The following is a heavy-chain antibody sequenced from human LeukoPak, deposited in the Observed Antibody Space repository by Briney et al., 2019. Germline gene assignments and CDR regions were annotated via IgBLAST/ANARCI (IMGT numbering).Heavy chain of an antibody. CDR3: AKAGGDCTSSSCYSDWFNP. CDR2: IWFDGSKT. Sequence: GGSLRLSCAASGLSLSSSGMHWVRQAPGKGLEWVAVIWFDGSKTYYADSVKGRFTISRDTSTNTLFLQMNNLRAEDTAVYYCAKAGGDCTSSSCYSDWFNPWGQGTLVTVSS. J-gene: IGHJ5*02. D-gene: IGHD2-2*02. V-gene: IGHV3-33*02. CDR1: GLSLSSSG.